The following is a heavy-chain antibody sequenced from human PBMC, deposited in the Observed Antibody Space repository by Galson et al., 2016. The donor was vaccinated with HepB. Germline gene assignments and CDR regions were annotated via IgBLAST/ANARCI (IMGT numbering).Heavy chain of an antibody. CDR1: GFIFSSYG. CDR3: AKDRPVVIPTSILDY. J-gene: IGHJ4*02. Sequence: SLRLSCAASGFIFSSYGMYWVRQSPGKALESVAVIWFDGSDQYYADSVKGRFTISRDNSKNTVYLQMNSLRAEDTAVYYCAKDRPVVIPTSILDYWGQGTLVTVSS. D-gene: IGHD2-2*01. V-gene: IGHV3-33*06. CDR2: IWFDGSDQ.